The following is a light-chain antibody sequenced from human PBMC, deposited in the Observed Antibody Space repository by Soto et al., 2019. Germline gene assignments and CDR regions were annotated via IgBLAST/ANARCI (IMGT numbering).Light chain of an antibody. Sequence: ETMMTQSPDTLSVSLGERATLSCRASQSLRSSLAWYQQKPGQAPRLLIYDASTRATGIPARFSGSGSGTDFTLTISGLQSEDFATYYCQQVNSFPSTFGQGTRLEIK. CDR1: QSLRSS. V-gene: IGKV3-15*01. CDR2: DAS. CDR3: QQVNSFPST. J-gene: IGKJ5*01.